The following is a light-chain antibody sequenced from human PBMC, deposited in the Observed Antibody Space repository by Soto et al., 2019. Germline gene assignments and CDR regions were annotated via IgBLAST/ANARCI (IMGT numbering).Light chain of an antibody. J-gene: IGLJ2*01. CDR2: YNN. Sequence: QSVLTQPPSVSGAPGQRVTISCTGSSSNIGAGFDVHWYHQIAGTAPKLLIYYNNNRPSGVPDRFSGSKSGTSAFLAITGLQADDEADYYCQSYDSSLSGHVVFGGGTQLTVL. CDR1: SSNIGAGFD. CDR3: QSYDSSLSGHVV. V-gene: IGLV1-40*01.